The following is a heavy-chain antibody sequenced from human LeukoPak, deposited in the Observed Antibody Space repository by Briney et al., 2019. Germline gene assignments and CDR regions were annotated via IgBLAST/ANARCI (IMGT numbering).Heavy chain of an antibody. J-gene: IGHJ6*03. V-gene: IGHV4-61*02. CDR1: GDSISSGDYY. CDR2: IASSGST. D-gene: IGHD6-19*01. Sequence: SETLSLTCTVSGDSISSGDYYWSWLRQPAGKGLEWIGGIASSGSTNYNPSLKSRVTISVDTSKNQFSLKLSSVTAADTAVYYCARNGYVVAGTYYYYYYYMDVWGKGTTVTVSS. CDR3: ARNGYVVAGTYYYYYYYMDV.